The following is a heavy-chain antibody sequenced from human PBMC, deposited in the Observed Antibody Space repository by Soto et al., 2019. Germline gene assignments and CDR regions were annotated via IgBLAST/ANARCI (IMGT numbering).Heavy chain of an antibody. CDR1: GFTFNDAW. J-gene: IGHJ4*02. CDR3: TTGSRY. CDR2: IKGITDSGAT. Sequence: EVQLVESGGGLVKPGGSLRLSCATSGFTFNDAWMSWVRQGPGKGLEWVGRIKGITDSGATEYAGPVKGRFTISRDDSKNTIYLEMNSLKTEDTAVYFCTTGSRYWGQGTPVTVSS. D-gene: IGHD1-26*01. V-gene: IGHV3-15*01.